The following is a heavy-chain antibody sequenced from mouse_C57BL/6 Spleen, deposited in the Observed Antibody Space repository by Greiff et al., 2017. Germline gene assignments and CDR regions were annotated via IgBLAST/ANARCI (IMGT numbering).Heavy chain of an antibody. CDR2: INPNYGTT. CDR3: ARDLYGSSYYFDV. J-gene: IGHJ1*03. D-gene: IGHD1-1*01. CDR1: GYSFTDYN. V-gene: IGHV1-39*01. Sequence: EVQLQQSGPELVKPGASVKISCKASGYSFTDYNLNWVKQSNGKSLEWIGVINPNYGTTSYNQKFKGKDTLTVDQSSSTAYMQLNSLTSEDSAVYSCARDLYGSSYYFDVWGTGTTVTVSS.